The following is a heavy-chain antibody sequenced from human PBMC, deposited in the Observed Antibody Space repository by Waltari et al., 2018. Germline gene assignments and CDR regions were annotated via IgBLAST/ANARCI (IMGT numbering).Heavy chain of an antibody. CDR1: GFAFSSYS. CDR3: ARGPLQRGDNWFDP. D-gene: IGHD4-4*01. Sequence: EVQLVESGGGLVQPGGSLRLSCAASGFAFSSYSMNWVRQAPGKGLEWVSYISSSRSTIDYADSVKGRFTISRDNAKNSLYLQMNSLRAEDTAVYYCARGPLQRGDNWFDPWGQGTLVTVSS. J-gene: IGHJ5*02. CDR2: ISSSRSTI. V-gene: IGHV3-48*04.